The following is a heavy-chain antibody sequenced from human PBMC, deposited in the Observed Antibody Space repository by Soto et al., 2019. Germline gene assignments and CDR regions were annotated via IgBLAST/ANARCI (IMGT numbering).Heavy chain of an antibody. Sequence: QVQLVQSGADVKKPGASVKVSCKASGYTFTTYDINWVRQAAGKGLEWMGWMNPNSGNAGYAQKFQGRVTMTRNTSTSTGYLELSGLTSEDTAVYYCARDAYSGSYYYFDYWGQGTLVTVSS. D-gene: IGHD1-26*01. V-gene: IGHV1-8*01. J-gene: IGHJ4*02. CDR3: ARDAYSGSYYYFDY. CDR2: MNPNSGNA. CDR1: GYTFTTYD.